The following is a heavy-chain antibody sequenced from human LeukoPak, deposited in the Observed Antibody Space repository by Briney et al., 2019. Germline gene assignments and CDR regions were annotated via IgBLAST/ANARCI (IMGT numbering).Heavy chain of an antibody. J-gene: IGHJ5*02. CDR1: GGTFSSYA. V-gene: IGHV1-69*01. CDR3: AKVYGVYDILTGPNWFDP. D-gene: IGHD3-9*01. Sequence: SVKVSCKASGGTFSSYAISWVRQDPGQGLEWMGGIIPIFGTANYAQKFQGRVTITADESTSTAYMELSSLRSEDTAVYYCAKVYGVYDILTGPNWFDPWGQGTLVTVSS. CDR2: IIPIFGTA.